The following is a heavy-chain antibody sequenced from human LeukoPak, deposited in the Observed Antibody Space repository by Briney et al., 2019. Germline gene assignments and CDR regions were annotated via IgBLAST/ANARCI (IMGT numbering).Heavy chain of an antibody. D-gene: IGHD1-26*01. CDR2: ISAYNGNT. CDR3: ARSYSGSYHPFDY. CDR1: GYTFTSYG. J-gene: IGHJ4*02. Sequence: ASVKVSCKASGYTFTSYGISWVRQAPGQGLEWMGWISAYNGNTNYAQEFQGRVTITRDTSASTAYMELSSLRSEDMAVYYCARSYSGSYHPFDYWGQGTLVTVSS. V-gene: IGHV1-18*03.